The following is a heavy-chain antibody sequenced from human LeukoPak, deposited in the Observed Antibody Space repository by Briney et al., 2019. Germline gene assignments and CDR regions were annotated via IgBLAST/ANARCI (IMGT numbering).Heavy chain of an antibody. CDR3: GSSHYYDSGGYYYDY. CDR1: GFIFSNYG. CDR2: ITIRGDAT. J-gene: IGHJ4*02. Sequence: GGSLRLSCAASGFIFSNYGMSWVRQAPGRGLEWVSAITIRGDATYYADSVKGRFTVSRDNSRSSVYLQMNSLRAEDTAVYYCGSSHYYDSGGYYYDYRGQGTLVTVSS. V-gene: IGHV3-23*01. D-gene: IGHD3-22*01.